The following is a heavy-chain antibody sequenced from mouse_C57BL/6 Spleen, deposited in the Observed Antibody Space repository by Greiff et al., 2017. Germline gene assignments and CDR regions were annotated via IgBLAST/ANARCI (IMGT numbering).Heavy chain of an antibody. V-gene: IGHV1-22*01. J-gene: IGHJ1*03. CDR1: GYTFTDYN. CDR2: INPNNGGT. CDR3: ARRGDYDAYFDV. Sequence: EVQLQQSGPELVKPGASVKMSCKASGYTFTDYNMHWVKQSHGKSLEWIGYINPNNGGTSYNQKFKGKATLTVNKSSSTAYMELRSLTSEDSAVYYCARRGDYDAYFDVWGTGTTVTVSS. D-gene: IGHD2-4*01.